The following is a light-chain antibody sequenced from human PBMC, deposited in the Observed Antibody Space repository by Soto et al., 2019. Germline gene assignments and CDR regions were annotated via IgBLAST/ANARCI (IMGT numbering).Light chain of an antibody. Sequence: QSALTQPASVSGSPGQSITISCTGTSSDVGGYSYVSWYQQHPGKAPKLMIYDVSNRPSRVSNRFSGSKSGNTASLTISGLQAEDEADYCCSSYTSSNTLVFGGGTKLTVL. V-gene: IGLV2-14*01. J-gene: IGLJ3*02. CDR1: SSDVGGYSY. CDR3: SSYTSSNTLV. CDR2: DVS.